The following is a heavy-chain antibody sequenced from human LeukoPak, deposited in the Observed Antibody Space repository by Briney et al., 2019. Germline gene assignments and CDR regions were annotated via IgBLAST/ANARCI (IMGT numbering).Heavy chain of an antibody. V-gene: IGHV4-59*01. J-gene: IGHJ4*02. CDR3: ARADVGGIDY. CDR2: IYYSGST. D-gene: IGHD3-16*01. CDR1: GGSISSYY. Sequence: SETLSLTCTVSGGSISSYYWSWIRQPPGKGLEWIGYIYYSGSTNYNPSLKSRVTISVDTSKNQFSLKLRSVTAADTAVYYCARADVGGIDYWGQGALVTVSS.